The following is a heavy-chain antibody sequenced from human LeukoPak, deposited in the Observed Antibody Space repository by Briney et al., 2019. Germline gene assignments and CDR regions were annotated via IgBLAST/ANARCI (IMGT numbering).Heavy chain of an antibody. V-gene: IGHV4-30-2*01. J-gene: IGHJ5*02. CDR2: IYHSGST. CDR1: GGSISSGGYS. Sequence: PSETLSLTRAVSGGSISSGGYSWSWIRQPPGKGLEWIGYIYHSGSTYYNPSLKSRVTISVDRSKNQFSLKLSSVTAADTAVYYCARGAYGPGIGSWFGPWGQGTLVTVSS. D-gene: IGHD3-10*01. CDR3: ARGAYGPGIGSWFGP.